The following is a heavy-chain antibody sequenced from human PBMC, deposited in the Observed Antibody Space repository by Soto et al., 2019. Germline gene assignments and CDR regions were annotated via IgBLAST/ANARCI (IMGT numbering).Heavy chain of an antibody. CDR2: ISWNSGSI. J-gene: IGHJ4*02. CDR1: GFTFDDYA. V-gene: IGHV3-9*01. Sequence: GGSLRLSCAASGFTFDDYAMHWVRQAPGKGLEWVSGISWNSGSIGYADSVKGRFTISRDNAKNSLYLQMNSLRAEDTALYYCAKAGCSSTSCYYYFDYWGQGTLVTVSS. CDR3: AKAGCSSTSCYYYFDY. D-gene: IGHD2-2*01.